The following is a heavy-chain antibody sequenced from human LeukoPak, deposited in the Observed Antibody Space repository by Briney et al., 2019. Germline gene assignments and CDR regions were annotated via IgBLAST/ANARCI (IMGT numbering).Heavy chain of an antibody. CDR3: ARAGRGVRGVIGGGYYYYYYMDV. Sequence: KTGGSLRLSCAASGFTFSDRYMTWIRQAPGKGLEWVSYISSNGSTIYHADSVKGRFTISRDNAKNSLYLQMNSLRGEDTAVYYCARAGRGVRGVIGGGYYYYYYMDVWGKGTTVTISS. D-gene: IGHD3-10*01. J-gene: IGHJ6*03. CDR2: ISSNGSTI. CDR1: GFTFSDRY. V-gene: IGHV3-11*01.